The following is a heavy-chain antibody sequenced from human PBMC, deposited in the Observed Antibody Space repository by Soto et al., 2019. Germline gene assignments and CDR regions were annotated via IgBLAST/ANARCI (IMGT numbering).Heavy chain of an antibody. CDR2: IIPILRTR. CDR3: AKSRAYSVNEPALFDEMDV. V-gene: IGHV1-69*01. D-gene: IGHD5-12*01. J-gene: IGHJ6*02. Sequence: QVQLVRSGAEVKTLGSSLRVSCKDSGGTLNRNALSWVPQAPGQGLELMGAIIPILRTRKYAQKFQDRVTFSADESTDTDYMELTSLRSEDTAVYYCAKSRAYSVNEPALFDEMDVWGQGTTVSVSS. CDR1: GGTLNRNA.